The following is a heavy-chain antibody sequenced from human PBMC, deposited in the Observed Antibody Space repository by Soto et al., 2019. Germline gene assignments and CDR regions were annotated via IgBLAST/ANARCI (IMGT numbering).Heavy chain of an antibody. CDR1: GGSITSGGYY. Sequence: PSETLSLTCNVSGGSITSGGYYWTWIRQHPGKGLEWIGNVRHSGSTFYNPSLKSRVTISVDTSKNQFSLKLSSVTAADTAVYYCARQGGRLNYYYYGMDVWGQGTTVTVSS. J-gene: IGHJ6*02. CDR2: VRHSGST. D-gene: IGHD2-21*01. V-gene: IGHV4-39*01. CDR3: ARQGGRLNYYYYGMDV.